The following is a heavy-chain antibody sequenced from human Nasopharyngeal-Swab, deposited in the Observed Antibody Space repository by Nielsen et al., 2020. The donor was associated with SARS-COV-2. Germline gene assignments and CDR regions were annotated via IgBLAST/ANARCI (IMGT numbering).Heavy chain of an antibody. CDR2: IKQDGSEK. D-gene: IGHD3-16*02. Sequence: GSLRLSCAASGFTFSSYWMSWVRQAPGKGLEWVANIKQDGSEKYYVDSVKGRFTISRDNAKNSLYLQMNSLRAEDTAVYYCARDPMITFGGVIVADYYYYGMDVWGQGTTVTVSS. CDR1: GFTFSSYW. J-gene: IGHJ6*02. V-gene: IGHV3-7*01. CDR3: ARDPMITFGGVIVADYYYYGMDV.